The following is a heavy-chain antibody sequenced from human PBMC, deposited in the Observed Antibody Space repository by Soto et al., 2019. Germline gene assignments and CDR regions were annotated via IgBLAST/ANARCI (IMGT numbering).Heavy chain of an antibody. J-gene: IGHJ4*02. Sequence: QVQLVQSGAEVKKPGSSVKVSCKASGGTFSSFVISWVRQAPGQGLEWVGRIIPSIGIINYAQKFQGRVTITPETSTRTAHMELSSLRSADTTVYYCAREGDMKFHSDSSDEPGYWGQGTLVTVSS. D-gene: IGHD3-22*01. CDR2: IIPSIGII. CDR3: AREGDMKFHSDSSDEPGY. V-gene: IGHV1-69*04. CDR1: GGTFSSFV.